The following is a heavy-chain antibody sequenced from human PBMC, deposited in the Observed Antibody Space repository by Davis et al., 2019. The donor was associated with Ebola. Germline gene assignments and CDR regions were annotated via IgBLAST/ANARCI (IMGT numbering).Heavy chain of an antibody. V-gene: IGHV1-2*04. CDR2: INPNSGGT. D-gene: IGHD2-2*01. CDR3: ARGGWAGTVVPAAIIQDDGIIAFDI. Sequence: ASVKVSCKASGGTFSSYAISWVRQAPGQGLEWMGWINPNSGGTNYAQKFQGWVTMTRDTSISTAYMELSRLRSDDTAVYYCARGGWAGTVVPAAIIQDDGIIAFDIWGQGTMVTVSS. CDR1: GGTFSSYA. J-gene: IGHJ3*02.